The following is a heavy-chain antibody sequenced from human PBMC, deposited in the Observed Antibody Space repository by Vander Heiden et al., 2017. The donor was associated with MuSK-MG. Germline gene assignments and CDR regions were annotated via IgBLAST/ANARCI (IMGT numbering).Heavy chain of an antibody. V-gene: IGHV4-39*01. Sequence: QLQLQESCPGLVKPSETLSLPCTVSGGSISSSSYYWCWIRQPPGKGLEGSGSIYYSGSTYYNPDRKMRVTISVETSKNQCALKRSAGTAAETAGEYCARVRLGQVLVERWFDPGGHGTLVTVYS. CDR1: GGSISSSSYY. J-gene: IGHJ5*02. CDR2: IYYSGST. D-gene: IGHD2-15*01. CDR3: ARVRLGQVLVERWFDP.